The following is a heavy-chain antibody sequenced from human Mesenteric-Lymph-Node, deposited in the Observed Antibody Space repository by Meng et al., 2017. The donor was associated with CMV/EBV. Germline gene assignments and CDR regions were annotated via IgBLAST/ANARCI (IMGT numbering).Heavy chain of an antibody. Sequence: GESLKISCAASGFTFSTYAMNWVRQAPGKGLEWLSYISSTSTTIYYADSVEGRFTISRDNAKSSRDLQMNSLRAEDTAVYYCARDSLDYAVWSGLDNWGQGTLVTVSS. D-gene: IGHD3-3*01. CDR1: GFTFSTYA. CDR3: ARDSLDYAVWSGLDN. V-gene: IGHV3-48*04. J-gene: IGHJ4*02. CDR2: ISSTSTTI.